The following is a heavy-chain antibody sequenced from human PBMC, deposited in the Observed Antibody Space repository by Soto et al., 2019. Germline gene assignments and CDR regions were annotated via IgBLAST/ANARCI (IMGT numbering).Heavy chain of an antibody. CDR3: VRNGYYSLDY. J-gene: IGHJ4*02. D-gene: IGHD3-3*01. Sequence: QVQLQESGPGLVKPSGTLSLTCAVSGDSISSHDWWSWVRQPPNKGLEWIAEIHHSGGTNYNPSLMSRATISVDNSKNQFSLKLISATAADTAGYLCVRNGYYSLDYWGQGTLVSVSS. CDR1: GDSISSHDW. V-gene: IGHV4-4*02. CDR2: IHHSGGT.